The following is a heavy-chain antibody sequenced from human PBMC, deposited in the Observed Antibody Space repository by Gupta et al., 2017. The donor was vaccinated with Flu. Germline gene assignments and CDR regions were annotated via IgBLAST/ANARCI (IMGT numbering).Heavy chain of an antibody. J-gene: IGHJ4*02. Sequence: VSEARGKRLEWVSSNSGGSADMSYAYSVKGRFTSSRDNAKDSVYLQMNSLRAEDTAVYDCARDLWGYRMFDYWGQGALVTVSS. D-gene: IGHD3-10*01. V-gene: IGHV3-21*01. CDR3: ARDLWGYRMFDY. CDR2: NSGGSADM.